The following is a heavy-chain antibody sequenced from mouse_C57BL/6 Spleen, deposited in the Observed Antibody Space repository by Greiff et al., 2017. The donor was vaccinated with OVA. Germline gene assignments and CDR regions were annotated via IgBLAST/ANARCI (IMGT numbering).Heavy chain of an antibody. CDR2: INPNNGGT. Sequence: EVQLQQSGPELVKPGASVKIPCKASGYTFTDYNMDWVKQSHGKSLEWIGDINPNNGGTIYNQKFKGKATLTVDKSYSPAYMERRSLTSEDTAVYYCARQGDGYYERDAMDYWGQGTSVTVSS. CDR1: GYTFTDYN. D-gene: IGHD2-3*01. J-gene: IGHJ4*01. CDR3: ARQGDGYYERDAMDY. V-gene: IGHV1-18*01.